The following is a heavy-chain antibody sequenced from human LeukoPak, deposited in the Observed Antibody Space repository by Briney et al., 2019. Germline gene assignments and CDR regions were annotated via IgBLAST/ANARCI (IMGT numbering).Heavy chain of an antibody. CDR3: ARMDLDGGDSIGFDS. CDR2: INPNIGDA. V-gene: IGHV1-2*02. CDR1: GYTFTSYG. J-gene: IGHJ5*01. Sequence: ASVKVSCKASGYTFTSYGISWVRQAPGQGLEWMGWINPNIGDAYYAQKFQGRVTMTRDRSINTAYMELSRLTSDDTAVYYCARMDLDGGDSIGFDSWGQGTLVTVSS. D-gene: IGHD2-21*02.